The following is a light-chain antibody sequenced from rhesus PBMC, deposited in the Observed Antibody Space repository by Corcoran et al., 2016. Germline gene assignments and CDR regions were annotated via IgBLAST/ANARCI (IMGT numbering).Light chain of an antibody. Sequence: DIVMTQTPLSLPVTSGEPASISCRSSQSLLHSNGNTYLYWYLQKPGQPPLLLIYRVSNRFSGVPDRFSGSGSGTDFTLKIGRVEAEDFGVYYCMQALHNPLTFGGGTKVELK. CDR3: MQALHNPLT. V-gene: IGKV2-73*01. J-gene: IGKJ4*01. CDR1: QSLLHSNGNTY. CDR2: RVS.